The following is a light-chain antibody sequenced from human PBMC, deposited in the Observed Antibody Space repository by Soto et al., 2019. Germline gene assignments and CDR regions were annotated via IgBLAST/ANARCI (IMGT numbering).Light chain of an antibody. CDR1: QSISSY. Sequence: QMTQSPSSLSASVGDRVTITCRSIQSISSYLNWYQQKPGKAPKLLIYAASSLQSGVPLRFSGSASGTEFTLTISSLQPDDFATYYCKQYDNNSGYTFGQGTRLEIK. CDR3: KQYDNNSGYT. J-gene: IGKJ5*01. CDR2: AAS. V-gene: IGKV1-39*01.